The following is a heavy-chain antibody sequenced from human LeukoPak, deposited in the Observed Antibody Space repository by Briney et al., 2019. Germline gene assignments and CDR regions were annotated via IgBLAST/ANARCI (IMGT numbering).Heavy chain of an antibody. CDR3: ARAQRIAAPGFDY. CDR1: GFTFSIYW. V-gene: IGHV3-74*01. J-gene: IGHJ4*02. CDR2: ISSEGSST. D-gene: IGHD6-13*01. Sequence: PGGSLRLSCAASGFTFSIYWMHWVRQAPGKGLVWVSRISSEGSSTTYADSVKGRFTISRDNSKNTLYLQMNSLRAEDTAVYYCARAQRIAAPGFDYWGQGTLVTVSS.